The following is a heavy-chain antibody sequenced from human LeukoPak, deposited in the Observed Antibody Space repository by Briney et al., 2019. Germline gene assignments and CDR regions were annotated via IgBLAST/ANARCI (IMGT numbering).Heavy chain of an antibody. Sequence: SETLSLTCTVSGDSISSGSYYWSWIRQPPGKGLEWIGYIYYSGSTNYNPSLKSRVTISVDTSKNQFSLKLSSVTAADTAVYYCASSNKQLVPSDAFDIWGQGTMVTVSS. CDR2: IYYSGST. J-gene: IGHJ3*02. D-gene: IGHD6-6*01. CDR3: ASSNKQLVPSDAFDI. CDR1: GDSISSGSYY. V-gene: IGHV4-61*01.